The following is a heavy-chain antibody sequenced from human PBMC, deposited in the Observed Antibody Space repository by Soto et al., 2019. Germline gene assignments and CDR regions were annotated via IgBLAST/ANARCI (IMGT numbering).Heavy chain of an antibody. Sequence: EVQLEESGGALVQPGRSLRLSCAASGFTFDDYAMHWVRQVLGKGREWVASISWNSGNIGYADSVKGRFTTSRDNAKNSLYLQMNSLRPEDTALYYCVRSTGVYSYGTPFDYWGQGTLVTVSS. CDR1: GFTFDDYA. D-gene: IGHD2-8*01. CDR3: VRSTGVYSYGTPFDY. V-gene: IGHV3-9*01. J-gene: IGHJ4*02. CDR2: ISWNSGNI.